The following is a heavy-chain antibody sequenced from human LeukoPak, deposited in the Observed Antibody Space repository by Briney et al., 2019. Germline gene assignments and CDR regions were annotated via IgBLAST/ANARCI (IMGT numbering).Heavy chain of an antibody. V-gene: IGHV4-34*01. CDR1: GGSISNYY. D-gene: IGHD3-10*01. Sequence: SETLSLTCTVSGGSISNYYWSWIRQPPGKGLEWIGEINHSGSTNYNPSLKSRVTISVDTSKNQFSLKLSSVTAADTAVYYCARKGSGSYSRPYYFDYWGQGTLVTVSS. CDR2: INHSGST. J-gene: IGHJ4*02. CDR3: ARKGSGSYSRPYYFDY.